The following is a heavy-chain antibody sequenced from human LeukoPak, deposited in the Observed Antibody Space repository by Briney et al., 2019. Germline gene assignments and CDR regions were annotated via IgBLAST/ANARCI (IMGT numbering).Heavy chain of an antibody. CDR1: GDSVSSNSAA. CDR3: TRGEHGMTVALFDT. CDR2: TYYRSQWYN. Sequence: SQTLSLTCAISGDSVSSNSAAWHWIRQSPSRGLEWLGRTYYRSQWYNDYAVSVRSRITINPDTSKNQFSLQLHSVTPDDTAVYYCTRGEHGMTVALFDTWGQGTLVTVSS. D-gene: IGHD1/OR15-1a*01. J-gene: IGHJ4*02. V-gene: IGHV6-1*01.